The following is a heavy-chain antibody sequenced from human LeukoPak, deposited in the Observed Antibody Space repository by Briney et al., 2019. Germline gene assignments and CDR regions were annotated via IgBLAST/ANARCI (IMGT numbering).Heavy chain of an antibody. J-gene: IGHJ4*02. CDR3: AKRDWCDY. Sequence: GGSLRLSCAASGFTFSHYAMTWVRQAPGKGLEWVSTISASGDSPYYADSVKGRFTISRDNSKNTLYLQMSSLRAEDTAVYYCAKRDWCDYWGQGTLVTVS. CDR2: ISASGDSP. V-gene: IGHV3-23*01. D-gene: IGHD2-15*01. CDR1: GFTFSHYA.